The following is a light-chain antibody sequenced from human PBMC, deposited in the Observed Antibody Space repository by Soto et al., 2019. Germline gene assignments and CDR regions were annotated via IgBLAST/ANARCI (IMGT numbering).Light chain of an antibody. Sequence: EVVMTQSPANLSLSPGAGATLSCWASQPVSDKFSCYQQTPCQAPRLRIYGASARALGIPARFSGRGSGIEFSFTVTSLQSEDFAVYYCPQYAQWPIPFGQGTRLEN. CDR2: GAS. CDR1: QPVSDK. CDR3: PQYAQWPIP. V-gene: IGKV3-15*01. J-gene: IGKJ5*01.